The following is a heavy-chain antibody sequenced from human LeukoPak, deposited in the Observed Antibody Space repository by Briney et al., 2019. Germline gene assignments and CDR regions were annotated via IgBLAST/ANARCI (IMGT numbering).Heavy chain of an antibody. J-gene: IGHJ5*02. CDR1: GGSISSSSYY. V-gene: IGHV4-39*01. Sequence: SETLSLTCTVSGGSISSSSYYWGWIRQPPGKGLEWIGSIYYSGSTYYNPSLKSRVTISVDTSRNQFSLKLSSVTAADTAVYYCARHERYCSNSTCYEPWVDPWGQGSLVTVSS. CDR2: IYYSGST. D-gene: IGHD2-2*01. CDR3: ARHERYCSNSTCYEPWVDP.